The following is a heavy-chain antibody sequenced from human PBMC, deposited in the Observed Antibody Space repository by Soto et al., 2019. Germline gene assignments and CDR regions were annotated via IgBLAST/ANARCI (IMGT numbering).Heavy chain of an antibody. D-gene: IGHD3-9*01. CDR3: ASGHRSDILTGYYPLDY. V-gene: IGHV4-31*03. CDR1: GGSISSGGYY. CDR2: IYYSGST. Sequence: SETLSLTCTVSGGSISSGGYYWSWIRQHPGKGREWIGYIYYSGSTYDNPSLKSRVTISVDTSKNQFSLKLSSVTAADTAVYYCASGHRSDILTGYYPLDYWGQGTLVT. J-gene: IGHJ4*02.